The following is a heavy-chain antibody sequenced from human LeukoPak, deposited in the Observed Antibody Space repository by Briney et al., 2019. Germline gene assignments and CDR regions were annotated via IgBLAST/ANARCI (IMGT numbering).Heavy chain of an antibody. J-gene: IGHJ6*03. Sequence: VASVKVSCKASGYTYTGYYMHWVRQAPGEGLEWMGWINPNSGGTNYAQKFQGRVTMTRDTSISTAYMELSRLRSDDTAVYYCARVRGDCSSTSCYRYYYYYCMVVWGKGTTVTVSS. CDR1: GYTYTGYY. D-gene: IGHD2-2*02. CDR3: ARVRGDCSSTSCYRYYYYYCMVV. V-gene: IGHV1-2*02. CDR2: INPNSGGT.